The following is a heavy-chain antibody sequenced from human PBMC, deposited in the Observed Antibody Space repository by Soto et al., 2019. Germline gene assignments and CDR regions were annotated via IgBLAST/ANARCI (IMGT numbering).Heavy chain of an antibody. J-gene: IGHJ6*03. CDR1: GYTFTSYS. CDR3: ARGALGFGEQPPYYYYMDV. CDR2: ISPYIGNT. Sequence: ASVNVSCKASGYTFTSYSISWVRQAPGQGLEWMGWISPYIGNTNYAQKLQGRVTITADKSTSTAYMELSSLRSEDTAVYYCARGALGFGEQPPYYYYMDVWGKGTTVTVSS. V-gene: IGHV1-18*01. D-gene: IGHD3-10*01.